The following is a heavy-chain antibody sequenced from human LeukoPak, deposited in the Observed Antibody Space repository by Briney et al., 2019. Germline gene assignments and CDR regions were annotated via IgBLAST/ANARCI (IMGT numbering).Heavy chain of an antibody. CDR2: IIPSGDTT. CDR1: GNTFSSDY. V-gene: IGHV1-46*01. CDR3: ARDKGYGGYVQWYFDY. J-gene: IGHJ4*02. D-gene: IGHD5-12*01. Sequence: ASVKVSCKASGNTFSSDYMHWVRQAPGQGLEWMGRIIPSGDTTHYSQKFQGRVTITRDTSTSTVYLVLSSLRSEDTAVYYCARDKGYGGYVQWYFDYWGQGTLVTVSS.